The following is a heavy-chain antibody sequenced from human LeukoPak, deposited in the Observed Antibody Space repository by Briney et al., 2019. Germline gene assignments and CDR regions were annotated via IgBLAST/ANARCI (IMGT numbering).Heavy chain of an antibody. Sequence: PGGSLRLSCAASGFTFSNYGMHWVRQAPGKGLEWVAVVFDDGSREDFADSVKGRFTISRDNSKNTVLLQMNSLRAEGTAVYYCARDFKSGYVDSWGQGTLVTVSS. J-gene: IGHJ4*02. CDR1: GFTFSNYG. V-gene: IGHV3-33*01. CDR2: VFDDGSRE. CDR3: ARDFKSGYVDS. D-gene: IGHD3-3*01.